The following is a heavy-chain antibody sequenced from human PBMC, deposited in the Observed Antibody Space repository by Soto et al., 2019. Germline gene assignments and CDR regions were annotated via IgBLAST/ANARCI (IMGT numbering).Heavy chain of an antibody. J-gene: IGHJ5*02. V-gene: IGHV4-34*01. CDR2: INHSGST. Sequence: QVQLQQWGAGLLKPSETLSLTCAVYGGSFSGYYWSWIRQPPGKGLEWIGEINHSGSTNYNPSLKSRVTISVDTSKNQFSLKLSSVTAADTTVYYCANKHADWFDPWGQGTLVTVSS. CDR3: ANKHADWFDP. CDR1: GGSFSGYY.